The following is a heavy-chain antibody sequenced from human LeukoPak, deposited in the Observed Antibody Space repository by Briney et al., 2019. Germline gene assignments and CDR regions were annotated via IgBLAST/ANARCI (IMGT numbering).Heavy chain of an antibody. CDR2: IWYDGSNK. CDR3: ARDNYDILTGYFSRNGMDV. D-gene: IGHD3-9*01. J-gene: IGHJ6*02. V-gene: IGHV3-33*01. Sequence: GGSLRLSCAASGFTFSGYGMHWVRQAPGKGLEWVAVIWYDGSNKYYADSVKGRFTISRDNSKNTLYLQMNSLRAEDTAVYYCARDNYDILTGYFSRNGMDVWGQGTPVTVSS. CDR1: GFTFSGYG.